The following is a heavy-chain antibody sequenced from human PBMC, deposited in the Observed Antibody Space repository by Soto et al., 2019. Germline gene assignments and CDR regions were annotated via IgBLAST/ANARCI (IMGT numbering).Heavy chain of an antibody. CDR3: ARNVVPAAMPYYYYGMDV. CDR1: GFTFSSYS. V-gene: IGHV3-21*01. CDR2: ISSSSSYI. D-gene: IGHD2-2*01. J-gene: IGHJ6*02. Sequence: EVQLVESGGGLVKPGGSLRLSCAASGFTFSSYSMNWVRQAPGKGLEWVSSISSSSSYIYYADSVKGRFTISRDNAKNSLYLQMNSLRAEDTAVYYCARNVVPAAMPYYYYGMDVWGQGTTVTVSS.